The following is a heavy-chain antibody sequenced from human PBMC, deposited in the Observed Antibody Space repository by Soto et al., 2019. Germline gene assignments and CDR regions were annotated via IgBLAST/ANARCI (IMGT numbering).Heavy chain of an antibody. J-gene: IGHJ6*02. V-gene: IGHV3-21*01. Sequence: PGGSLRLSCAASGFAFSSYRMNWVRQAPGKGLEWVSSISSSSIYMDYADSMKGRFTISRDNAKNSLYLQVNSLRAADTAVYYCARGYYDSSGYQSHYYFGMDVWGRGATVTVSS. CDR1: GFAFSSYR. CDR2: ISSSSIYM. D-gene: IGHD3-22*01. CDR3: ARGYYDSSGYQSHYYFGMDV.